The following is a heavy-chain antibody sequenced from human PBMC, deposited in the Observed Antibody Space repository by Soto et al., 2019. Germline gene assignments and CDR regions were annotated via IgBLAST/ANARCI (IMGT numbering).Heavy chain of an antibody. J-gene: IGHJ5*02. CDR3: ARWIPGSPSWFDP. CDR1: GYTFTSYD. V-gene: IGHV1-8*01. Sequence: QVPLVQSGAEVKKPGASVKVSCKASGYTFTSYDINWVRQATGQGLEWMGWMNPNSGNTGYAQQFKGRVTMTRNTSISTADMELSSLRSEDTAVYYCARWIPGSPSWFDPWGQGTLVTFSS. CDR2: MNPNSGNT. D-gene: IGHD2-15*01.